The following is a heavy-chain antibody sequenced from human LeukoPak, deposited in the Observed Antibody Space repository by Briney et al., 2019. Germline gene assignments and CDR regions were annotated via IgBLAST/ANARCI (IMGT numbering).Heavy chain of an antibody. J-gene: IGHJ4*02. Sequence: PSGTLSLTCGVSGGSITSTNWWSWIRQPPGKGLEWIGYIYYSGSTNYNPSLKSRVTISVDTSKNQFSLKLSSVTAADTAVYYCAGRPYDYVWGSYRIWGQGTLVTVSS. CDR1: GGSITSTNW. CDR3: AGRPYDYVWGSYRI. V-gene: IGHV4-59*08. CDR2: IYYSGST. D-gene: IGHD3-16*02.